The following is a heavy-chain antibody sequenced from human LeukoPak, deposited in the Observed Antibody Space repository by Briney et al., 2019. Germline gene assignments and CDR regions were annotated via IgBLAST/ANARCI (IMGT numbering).Heavy chain of an antibody. D-gene: IGHD3-22*01. Sequence: SETLSLTCAVYGGSFSGYYWSWIRQPPGKGLEWIGEINHSGSTNYNPSLKSRVTISVDTSKNQFSLKLSSVTAADTAVYYCARHMYYYDSSGYSPGAFDIWGQGTMVTVSS. V-gene: IGHV4-34*01. CDR3: ARHMYYYDSSGYSPGAFDI. CDR1: GGSFSGYY. CDR2: INHSGST. J-gene: IGHJ3*02.